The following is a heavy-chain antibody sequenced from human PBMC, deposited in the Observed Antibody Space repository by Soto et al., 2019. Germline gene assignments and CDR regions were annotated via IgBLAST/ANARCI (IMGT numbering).Heavy chain of an antibody. CDR1: SYSISSLLYY. J-gene: IGHJ4*02. Sequence: SDTLSLTCTFLSYSISSLLYYWTLSGEPPGQGLEWIGYIYYSGSTYYNPSLKSRVTISVDRSKNQFSLKLSSVTAADTAVYYCARGGVDYYDSSGYYFSPYYFDYWGQGTLVTVSS. V-gene: IGHV4-30-4*02. CDR2: IYYSGST. CDR3: ARGGVDYYDSSGYYFSPYYFDY. D-gene: IGHD3-22*01.